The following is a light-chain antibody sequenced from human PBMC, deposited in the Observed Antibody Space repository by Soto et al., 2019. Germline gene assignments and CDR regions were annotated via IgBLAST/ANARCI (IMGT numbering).Light chain of an antibody. J-gene: IGKJ2*01. Sequence: EILMTQSPAPLSVSPGERATLSCRASQSVTNNLAWYQQKRGQAPRLLIYDASTRATGIPARFSGSGSGTEFTLTISSLQSEDFAVYYCQQYHNWPAYTFGQGTKLEIK. CDR3: QQYHNWPAYT. CDR1: QSVTNN. CDR2: DAS. V-gene: IGKV3-15*01.